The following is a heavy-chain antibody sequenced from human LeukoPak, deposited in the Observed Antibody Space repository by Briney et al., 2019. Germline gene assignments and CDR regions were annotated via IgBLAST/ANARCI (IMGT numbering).Heavy chain of an antibody. CDR1: GGSISSYY. Sequence: PSETLSLTCTVSGGSISSYYWSWIRQPPGKGLEWIGYIYYSGSTNYNPSLKSRVTISVDTSKNQLSLKLSSVTAADTAVYYCARAAYYYGSGSYPRLDYWGQGTLVTVSS. CDR3: ARAAYYYGSGSYPRLDY. V-gene: IGHV4-59*01. CDR2: IYYSGST. J-gene: IGHJ4*02. D-gene: IGHD3-10*01.